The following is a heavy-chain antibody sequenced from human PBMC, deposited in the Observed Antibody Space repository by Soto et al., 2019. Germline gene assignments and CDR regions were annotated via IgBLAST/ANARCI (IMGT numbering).Heavy chain of an antibody. V-gene: IGHV3-66*01. D-gene: IGHD3-16*01. Sequence: GGSLRLSCAASGFTVSSNYMSWVRQAPGKGLEWVSVIFSGGTTSYADSVKGRFFISRDNSNNMLYLQMNSLRADDTAVYYCAKVFGTFYFGHWGQGTPVTVSS. CDR2: IFSGGTT. CDR3: AKVFGTFYFGH. J-gene: IGHJ4*02. CDR1: GFTVSSNY.